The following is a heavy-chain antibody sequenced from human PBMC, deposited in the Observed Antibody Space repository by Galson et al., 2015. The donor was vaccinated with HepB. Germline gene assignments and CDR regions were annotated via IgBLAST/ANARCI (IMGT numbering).Heavy chain of an antibody. V-gene: IGHV3-23*01. Sequence: SLRLSCAASGFTFSDYAMSWVRQAPGKGLEWVSTLSGGGGSTYYADSVKGRFTISRDNSKNTLYLQMNTLRVEDTAVYYCAKSMRGVAVVAVPPYYHYGMDVWGQGTTVTVSS. D-gene: IGHD2-15*01. J-gene: IGHJ6*02. CDR2: LSGGGGST. CDR3: AKSMRGVAVVAVPPYYHYGMDV. CDR1: GFTFSDYA.